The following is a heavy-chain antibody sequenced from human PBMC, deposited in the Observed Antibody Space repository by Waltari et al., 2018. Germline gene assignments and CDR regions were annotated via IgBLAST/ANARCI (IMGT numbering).Heavy chain of an antibody. CDR1: GGSISSTTYY. Sequence: QLRLQESGPGLVKPSDPLSLTCTVSGGSISSTTYYWGWIRQPPGKGLEWIGSIYYSGNTYYNPSLKSRVTMSADTSKNQFSLKLSSVTAADTAVYYCARHQDWVVVSATWFDPWGQGTLVTVSS. D-gene: IGHD2-21*02. J-gene: IGHJ5*02. CDR3: ARHQDWVVVSATWFDP. V-gene: IGHV4-39*01. CDR2: IYYSGNT.